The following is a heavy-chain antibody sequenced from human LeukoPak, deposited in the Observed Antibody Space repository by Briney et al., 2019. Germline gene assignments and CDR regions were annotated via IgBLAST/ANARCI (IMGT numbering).Heavy chain of an antibody. J-gene: IGHJ4*02. V-gene: IGHV3-15*01. Sequence: GGSLRLSCAASGFTFSNAWMSWVRQAAGKGLEWVGRIKSKTDGGTTDYAAPVKGRFTISRDDSKNMLYLQMNSLKTEDTAVYYCTTDRIVGASRVYWGQGTLVTVSS. D-gene: IGHD1-26*01. CDR1: GFTFSNAW. CDR2: IKSKTDGGTT. CDR3: TTDRIVGASRVY.